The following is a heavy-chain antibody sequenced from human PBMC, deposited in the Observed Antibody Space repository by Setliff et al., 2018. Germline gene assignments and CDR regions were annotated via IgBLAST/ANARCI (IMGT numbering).Heavy chain of an antibody. CDR1: GYTFTSYD. D-gene: IGHD3-22*01. CDR2: MNPNSGNT. V-gene: IGHV1-8*01. CDR3: ARAPAYVGNLMVVVTTEGYYFDS. J-gene: IGHJ4*02. Sequence: ASVKVSCEASGYTFTSYDINWVRQATGQGLEWMGWMNPNSGNTGYAQKFHGRVTMTRNTSISTAYMELNSLRSEDTAVYFCARAPAYVGNLMVVVTTEGYYFDSWGQGTLVTVSS.